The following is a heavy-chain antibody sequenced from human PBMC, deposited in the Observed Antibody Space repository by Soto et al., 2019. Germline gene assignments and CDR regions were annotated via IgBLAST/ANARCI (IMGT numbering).Heavy chain of an antibody. V-gene: IGHV2-5*02. CDR1: GFSLSSSGVG. D-gene: IGHD3-16*01. Sequence: QITLKESGPTLVKPTQTLTLTCTFSGFSLSSSGVGVGWFRQPPLKALEWLAIIYWDDDKRYSPSLKSRHTITKDTSKNQVVLTMTNMDPVDTATYYCAHTGPQRGTYYFDYWGQGTLVTVSS. J-gene: IGHJ4*02. CDR3: AHTGPQRGTYYFDY. CDR2: IYWDDDK.